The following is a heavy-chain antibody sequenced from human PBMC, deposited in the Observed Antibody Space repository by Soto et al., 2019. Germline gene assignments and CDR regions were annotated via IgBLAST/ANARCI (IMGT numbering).Heavy chain of an antibody. CDR1: GFTFSSYA. CDR3: ARDPRVLWFGEFSYYFDY. Sequence: PXGSLRLACAASGFTFSSYALHWVRQAPGKGLEWEAVISYDGSNKYYADSVKGRFTISRDNSKNTLYLQMNSLRAEDTAVYYCARDPRVLWFGEFSYYFDYWGQGTLVTVSS. V-gene: IGHV3-30-3*01. D-gene: IGHD3-10*01. CDR2: ISYDGSNK. J-gene: IGHJ4*02.